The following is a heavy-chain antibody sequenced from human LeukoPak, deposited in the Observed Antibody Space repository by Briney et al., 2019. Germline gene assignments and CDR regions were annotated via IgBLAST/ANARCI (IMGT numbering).Heavy chain of an antibody. CDR1: GFIFSNYA. D-gene: IGHD3-10*01. CDR3: AKDVWFGGGLDS. CDR2: MSADGSLE. J-gene: IGHJ4*02. Sequence: GGSPRLSCEASGFIFSNYAMNWVRQAPGKGLEWVAIMSADGSLEFYGDSVKGRFVISRDNSKSTLYLQMNNLRVNDTAVYYCAKDVWFGGGLDSWGPGTLVTVSS. V-gene: IGHV3-30*18.